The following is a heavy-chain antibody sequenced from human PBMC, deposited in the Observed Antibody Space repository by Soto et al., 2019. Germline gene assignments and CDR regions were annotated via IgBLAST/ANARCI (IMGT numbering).Heavy chain of an antibody. J-gene: IGHJ6*02. CDR3: ARDELYYYGSGRGRAYYYYGMDV. CDR1: GYTFASYG. Sequence: ASVNVSCKASGYTFASYGISWVRQAPGQGLEWMGWISAYNGNTNYAQKLQGRVTMTTDTSTSTAYMELRSLRSDDTAVYYCARDELYYYGSGRGRAYYYYGMDVWGQGTTVTVSS. V-gene: IGHV1-18*01. D-gene: IGHD3-10*01. CDR2: ISAYNGNT.